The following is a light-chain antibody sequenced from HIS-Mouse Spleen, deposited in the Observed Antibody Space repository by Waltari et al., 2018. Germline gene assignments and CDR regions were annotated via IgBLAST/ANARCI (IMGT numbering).Light chain of an antibody. CDR2: DAS. Sequence: DIQMTQSPSSLSASVGDRVTITCQASQDISNYLNCYQQKPGKAPKLLIYDASNLETGVPSRFSGSGSGTDFTFTISSLQPEDIATYYCQQYDNLPRTFGPGTKVDIK. CDR3: QQYDNLPRT. J-gene: IGKJ3*01. CDR1: QDISNY. V-gene: IGKV1-33*01.